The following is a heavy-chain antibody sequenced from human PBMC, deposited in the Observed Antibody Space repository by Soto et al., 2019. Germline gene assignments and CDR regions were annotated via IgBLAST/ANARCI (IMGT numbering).Heavy chain of an antibody. Sequence: QVQLVESGGGVVQPGRSLRLSCAASGFTFSSYAMHWVRQAPGKGLEWVAVISYDGSNKYYADSVKGRFTISRDNSKNTLYLQMNSLRAEDTAVYYCARELNMRLGYCISTSCFDAFDIWGQGTMVTVSS. D-gene: IGHD2-2*01. V-gene: IGHV3-30-3*01. CDR3: ARELNMRLGYCISTSCFDAFDI. CDR1: GFTFSSYA. J-gene: IGHJ3*02. CDR2: ISYDGSNK.